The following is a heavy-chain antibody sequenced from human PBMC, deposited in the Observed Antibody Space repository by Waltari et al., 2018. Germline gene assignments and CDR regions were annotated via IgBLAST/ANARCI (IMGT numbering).Heavy chain of an antibody. Sequence: VQSLESGGGVVQPGGSLRLSCAASGLIFSSHGMHWVRQIPGKGREGGALIGFDGNKIVDADAVRGRFTISRDNSNNIVFLQMNSLRPEDSGVYYCAKDGDYSLTEYDAFDVWGQGTVVTVSP. CDR2: IGFDGNKI. D-gene: IGHD4-17*01. V-gene: IGHV3-30*02. CDR3: AKDGDYSLTEYDAFDV. CDR1: GLIFSSHG. J-gene: IGHJ3*01.